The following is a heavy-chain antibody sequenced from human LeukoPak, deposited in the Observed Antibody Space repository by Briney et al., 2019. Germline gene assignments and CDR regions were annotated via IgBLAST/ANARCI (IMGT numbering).Heavy chain of an antibody. CDR3: AMGGGMDV. D-gene: IGHD1-26*01. J-gene: IGHJ6*02. CDR2: IFYSGST. V-gene: IGHV4-39*07. CDR1: GDSISTSTYY. Sequence: PSETLSLTCTVSGDSISTSTYYWGWIRQPPGKGLEWIGSIFYSGSTYYNPSLKSLVTISVDTSKNQFSLRLSSVAAADTAVYYCAMGGGMDVWGQGTTVTVSS.